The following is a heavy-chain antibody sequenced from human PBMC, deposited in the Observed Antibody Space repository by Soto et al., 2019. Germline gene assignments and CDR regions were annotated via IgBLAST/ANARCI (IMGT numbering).Heavy chain of an antibody. CDR3: EREGRERPWLDFFDY. V-gene: IGHV3-30*04. Sequence: PGGSLRLSCAASGFTFSTYAIHWVRQAPGKGLEWVAVMSHDGRNKYYAESVKGRFTISRDNSKNTLLLQLNSLRAGDTAVYYCEREGRERPWLDFFDYWGQGTLVTVSS. CDR1: GFTFSTYA. J-gene: IGHJ4*02. D-gene: IGHD5-12*01. CDR2: MSHDGRNK.